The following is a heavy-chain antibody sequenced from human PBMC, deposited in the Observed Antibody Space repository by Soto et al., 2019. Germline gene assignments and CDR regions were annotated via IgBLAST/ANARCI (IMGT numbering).Heavy chain of an antibody. CDR3: ARGYYSSSWRVFDY. V-gene: IGHV1-2*02. J-gene: IGHJ4*02. CDR1: GYTFSGYF. CDR2: RNPNSGGT. Sequence: QVQLVQSGADVKKPGASVKVSCKTSGYTFSGYFMHWLRQAPGQGLEWMGWRNPNSGGTDYAQNFQGRVSMTWDTSISPAYMELSRLRSDDTAIYYCARGYYSSSWRVFDYWGQGTLVTVSS. D-gene: IGHD6-13*01.